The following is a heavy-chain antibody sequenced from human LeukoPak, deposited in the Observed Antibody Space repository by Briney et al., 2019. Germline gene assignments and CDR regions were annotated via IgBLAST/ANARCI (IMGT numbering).Heavy chain of an antibody. J-gene: IGHJ4*02. V-gene: IGHV4-39*01. CDR2: IYYTGST. CDR3: ARRGGSGRAFDY. Sequence: SETLSLTCSVSGASISGGTYYWGWIRQPPGKGLEWIGSIYYTGSTYDNPSLKSRVTISVDTFKNQFSLKLSSVTAADTAVYYCARRGGSGRAFDYWGQGTLVTVSS. CDR1: GASISGGTYY. D-gene: IGHD1-26*01.